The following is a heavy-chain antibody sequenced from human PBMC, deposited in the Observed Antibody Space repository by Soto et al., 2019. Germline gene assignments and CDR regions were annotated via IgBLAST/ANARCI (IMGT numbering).Heavy chain of an antibody. V-gene: IGHV1-69*02. CDR2: IIPMLGIA. Sequence: ASVKVSCRASGGTFSSYTISWVRQAPGQGLEWMGRIIPMLGIANYAQKFQGRVTITADKSTSTAYMELSSLRSEDTAVYYCARSIAAAGSRGFDPWGQGTLVTVSS. CDR1: GGTFSSYT. J-gene: IGHJ5*02. D-gene: IGHD6-13*01. CDR3: ARSIAAAGSRGFDP.